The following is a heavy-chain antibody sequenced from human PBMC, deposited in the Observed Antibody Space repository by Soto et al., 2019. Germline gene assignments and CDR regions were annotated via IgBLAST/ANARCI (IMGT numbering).Heavy chain of an antibody. CDR3: ARGGNYAFWSGYFGY. CDR1: GFTFSSYA. CDR2: ISYDGSNK. D-gene: IGHD3-3*01. J-gene: IGHJ4*02. V-gene: IGHV3-30-3*01. Sequence: QVQLVESGGGVVQPGRSLRLSCAASGFTFSSYAMHWVRQAPGKGLEWVAVISYDGSNKYYADSVKGRFTISRDNSKNTLYLQMNSLRDEDTAVYYCARGGNYAFWSGYFGYWGQGTLVTVSS.